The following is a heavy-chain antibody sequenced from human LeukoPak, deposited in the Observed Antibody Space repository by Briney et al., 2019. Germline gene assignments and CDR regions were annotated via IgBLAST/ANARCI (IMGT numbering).Heavy chain of an antibody. CDR2: ISAYNGNT. CDR1: GYTFTSYG. CDR3: ARDWELDDSSGYYY. D-gene: IGHD3-22*01. Sequence: GASVKVSCKASGYTFTSYGISWVRQAPGQGLEWMGWISAYNGNTNYAQKLQGRVTMTIDTSTSTAYMELRSLRSDDTAVYYCARDWELDDSSGYYYWGQGTLVTVSS. J-gene: IGHJ4*02. V-gene: IGHV1-18*01.